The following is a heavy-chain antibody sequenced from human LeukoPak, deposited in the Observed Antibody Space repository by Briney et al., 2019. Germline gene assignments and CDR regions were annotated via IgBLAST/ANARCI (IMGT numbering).Heavy chain of an antibody. CDR3: AREWRPSIVVVPAVRVDYYSGMNV. J-gene: IGHJ6*04. CDR2: MNPNSGNT. Sequence: ASVKVSCKASGYTFTSYDINWVRQATGQGLEWMGWMNPNSGNTGYAQKFQGRVTMTRNTSISTAYMELSRLRSEDTAVYYCAREWRPSIVVVPAVRVDYYSGMNVWGKGTTSPSPQ. D-gene: IGHD2-2*01. CDR1: GYTFTSYD. V-gene: IGHV1-8*01.